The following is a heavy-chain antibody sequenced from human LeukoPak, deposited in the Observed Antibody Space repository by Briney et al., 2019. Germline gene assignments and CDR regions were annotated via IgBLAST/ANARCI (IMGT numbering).Heavy chain of an antibody. CDR3: ARGHYDILTGEEAFDI. Sequence: PGGSLRLSCAASGFTFSDYYMSWIRQAPGKGLEWVSYISSSGSTINYADSVKGRFTISRDNAKNSLYLQMNSLRAEDTAVYYCARGHYDILTGEEAFDIWGQGTMVTVSS. J-gene: IGHJ3*02. CDR2: ISSSGSTI. D-gene: IGHD3-9*01. CDR1: GFTFSDYY. V-gene: IGHV3-11*01.